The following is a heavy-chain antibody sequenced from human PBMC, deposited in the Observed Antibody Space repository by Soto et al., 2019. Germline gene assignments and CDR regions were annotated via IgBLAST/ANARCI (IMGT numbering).Heavy chain of an antibody. CDR1: GGSISSYY. J-gene: IGHJ3*02. V-gene: IGHV4-59*01. CDR2: IYYSGST. D-gene: IGHD3-22*01. Sequence: SETLSLTCTVSGGSISSYYWSWIRQPPGKGLEWIGYIYYSGSTNYNPSLKSRVTISVDTSKNQFSLKLSSVTAADTAVYYCARSAYYYDSSGYATAFDIWGQGTMVTVSS. CDR3: ARSAYYYDSSGYATAFDI.